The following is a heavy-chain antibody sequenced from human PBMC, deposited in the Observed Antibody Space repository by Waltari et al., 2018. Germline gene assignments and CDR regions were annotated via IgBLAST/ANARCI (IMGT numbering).Heavy chain of an antibody. CDR2: IYYSGST. CDR1: GGSISSYY. CDR3: ARLSYDILTGYYYYGMDV. Sequence: QVQLQESGPGLVKPSETLSLTCTVSGGSISSYYWSWIRQPPGKGLEWIGYIYYSGSTNYNPSLKSRVTISVDTSKNQFSLKLSSVTAADTAMYYCARLSYDILTGYYYYGMDVWGQGTTVTVSS. D-gene: IGHD3-9*01. V-gene: IGHV4-59*01. J-gene: IGHJ6*02.